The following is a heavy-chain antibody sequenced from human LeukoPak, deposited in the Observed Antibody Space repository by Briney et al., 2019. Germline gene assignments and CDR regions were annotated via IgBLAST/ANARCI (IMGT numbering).Heavy chain of an antibody. D-gene: IGHD5/OR15-5a*01. CDR1: GGSIGSYH. V-gene: IGHV4-59*01. Sequence: SETLSLTCSVSGGSIGSYHWSWIRQTPGKGLEWIGHVHYTWNAKYNPSLKSRVTISLDRSNNQFSLRLSSVTAADSAVYYCARVASKGGMDVWGQGTTVTVS. CDR3: ARVASKGGMDV. J-gene: IGHJ6*02. CDR2: VHYTWNA.